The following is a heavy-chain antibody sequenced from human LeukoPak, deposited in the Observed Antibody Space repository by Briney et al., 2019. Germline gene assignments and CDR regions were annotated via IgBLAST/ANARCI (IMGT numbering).Heavy chain of an antibody. Sequence: GRSVRLTCVASGFTFSSYGMHWVRQGPGKGLEWVTFIWYDGTDKNYADSVKGRFTISRDNSKNTLYLQMNSLRAEDTAVYYCARSGSTYYYGMDVWGQGTTATVSS. CDR3: ARSGSTYYYGMDV. CDR1: GFTFSSYG. CDR2: IWYDGTDK. D-gene: IGHD3-10*01. V-gene: IGHV3-33*01. J-gene: IGHJ6*02.